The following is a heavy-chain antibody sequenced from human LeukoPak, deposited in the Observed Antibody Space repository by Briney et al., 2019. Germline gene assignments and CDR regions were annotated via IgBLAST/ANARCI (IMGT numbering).Heavy chain of an antibody. CDR2: IYPGDSDT. V-gene: IGHV5-51*01. J-gene: IGHJ4*02. CDR1: GYSFISYW. Sequence: GESLKISCKGSGYSFISYWIGWVRQLPGKGLEWMGIIYPGDSDTRYSPSFQGQVTISADKSIRNAYLQWSSLKASDSAMYYCARGSSGYSYGFDYWGQGTLVTVSS. CDR3: ARGSSGYSYGFDY. D-gene: IGHD5-18*01.